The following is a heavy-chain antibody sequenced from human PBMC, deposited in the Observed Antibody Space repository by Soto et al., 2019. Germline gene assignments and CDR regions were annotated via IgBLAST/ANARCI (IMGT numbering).Heavy chain of an antibody. Sequence: GGSLRLSCAASGFTFSNSDMNWVHQAPGKGLEWVSGVSWNGGRTHYADSVKGRFIISRDNSRNTLYLQTNSLRAEDTAVYYCATRVFFPGAFDIWGQGTMVTVSS. J-gene: IGHJ3*02. V-gene: IGHV3-35*01. D-gene: IGHD3-10*01. CDR1: GFTFSNSD. CDR3: ATRVFFPGAFDI. CDR2: VSWNGGRT.